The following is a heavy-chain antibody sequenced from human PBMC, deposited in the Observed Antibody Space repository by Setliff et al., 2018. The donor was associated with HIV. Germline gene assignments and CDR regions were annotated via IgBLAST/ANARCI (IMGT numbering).Heavy chain of an antibody. V-gene: IGHV1-18*01. CDR2: ISPYKHYK. D-gene: IGHD1-26*01. CDR3: ARDRVGAKDYYYMDV. J-gene: IGHJ6*03. Sequence: GASVKVSCKASGYTFNSYGISWVRQAPGQGLEWMGWISPYKHYKNYAQKFQGRVAMTTDTSTSTAYMELRSLRSDDTAVYFCARDRVGAKDYYYMDVWGKGTTVTVS. CDR1: GYTFNSYG.